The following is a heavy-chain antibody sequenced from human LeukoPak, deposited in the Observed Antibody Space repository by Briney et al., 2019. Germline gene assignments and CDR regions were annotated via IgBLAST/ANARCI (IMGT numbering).Heavy chain of an antibody. CDR2: INPNSGGT. CDR1: GYTFTVYY. Sequence: GASVKVSCTASGYTFTVYYMHWVRQAPGQGLEWMGWINPNSGGTNYAQKFQGRVTMTRDTSISTAYMELSRLRSDDTAVYYCARNPGSIAAAGEADYWGQGTLVTVSS. D-gene: IGHD6-13*01. J-gene: IGHJ4*02. CDR3: ARNPGSIAAAGEADY. V-gene: IGHV1-2*02.